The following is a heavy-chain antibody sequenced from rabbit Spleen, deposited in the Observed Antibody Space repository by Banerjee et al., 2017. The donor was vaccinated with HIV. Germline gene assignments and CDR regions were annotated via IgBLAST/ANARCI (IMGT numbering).Heavy chain of an antibody. Sequence: QSLEESGGALVTPGASLTLTCTASGFSFTYIDYLCWVRQPPGKGPEWIACVAAGVSLTSYYATWAKGRFTISKTSSTTVTLQMTSLTAADTATYFCARDSGTSFSSYGMDLWGPGTLVTVS. CDR1: GFSFTYIDY. V-gene: IGHV1S40*01. D-gene: IGHD8-1*01. CDR3: ARDSGTSFSSYGMDL. J-gene: IGHJ6*01. CDR2: VAAGVSLTS.